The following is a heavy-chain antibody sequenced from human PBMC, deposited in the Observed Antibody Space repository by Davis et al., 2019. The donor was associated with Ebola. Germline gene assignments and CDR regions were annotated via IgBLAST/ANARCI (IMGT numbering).Heavy chain of an antibody. CDR3: ARAQFPTTSDH. J-gene: IGHJ4*02. V-gene: IGHV1-18*04. CDR2: INPHNGNT. CDR1: GYTFTSYG. Sequence: ASVKVSCKASGYTFTSYGITWVRQAPGQGLEWMGWINPHNGNTNYAQNVQGRVTMTTDTSTSTAYMEVGSLGSDATAVYYCARAQFPTTSDHWGQGTLVTVSS. D-gene: IGHD1-1*01.